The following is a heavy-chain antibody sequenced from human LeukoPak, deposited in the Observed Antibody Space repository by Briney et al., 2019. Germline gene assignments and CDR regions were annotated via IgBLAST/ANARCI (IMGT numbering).Heavy chain of an antibody. Sequence: GRSLRLSCAASGFTFSSYAMQWVRQAPGKGLEGVAVISYDGSNKYYADSVKGRFTISRDNSKNTLYLQMNSLRAEDTAVYYCARDSSPPGYSYGQFDYWGQGTLVTVSS. V-gene: IGHV3-30-3*01. CDR1: GFTFSSYA. J-gene: IGHJ4*02. CDR3: ARDSSPPGYSYGQFDY. CDR2: ISYDGSNK. D-gene: IGHD5-18*01.